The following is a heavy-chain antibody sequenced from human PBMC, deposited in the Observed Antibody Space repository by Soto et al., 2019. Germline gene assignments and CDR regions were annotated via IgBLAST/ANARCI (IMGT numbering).Heavy chain of an antibody. D-gene: IGHD6-19*01. Sequence: PSDTLSITCTFSGSSISSYFWTWIRQPAGKGLDWIGRISTSGTTNYNPSLKSRVTMSVDTSKNHFSLNLSSVTAADTAVYYCAREAGPDRWFDPWGQGTLVNVSS. CDR1: GSSISSYF. CDR2: ISTSGTT. V-gene: IGHV4-4*07. CDR3: AREAGPDRWFDP. J-gene: IGHJ5*02.